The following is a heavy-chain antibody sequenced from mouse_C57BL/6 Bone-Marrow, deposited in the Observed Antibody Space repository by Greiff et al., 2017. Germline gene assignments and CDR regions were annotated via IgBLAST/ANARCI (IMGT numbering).Heavy chain of an antibody. J-gene: IGHJ3*01. Sequence: QVQLQQSGAELARPGASVKLSCKASGYTFTSYGISWVKQRPGQGLEWIGEIYPRSGNTYYNEKFKGKATLTADKSSSTAYMELRSLTSEDSAVYFCERGGEGYFGNVLFAYGGQGTRVTVSA. V-gene: IGHV1-81*01. CDR3: ERGGEGYFGNVLFAY. CDR1: GYTFTSYG. D-gene: IGHD2-1*01. CDR2: IYPRSGNT.